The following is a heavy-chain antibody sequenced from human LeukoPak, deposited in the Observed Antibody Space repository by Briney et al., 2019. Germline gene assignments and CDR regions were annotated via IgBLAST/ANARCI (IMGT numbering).Heavy chain of an antibody. CDR3: GKGGRDSDY. V-gene: IGHV3-30*04. D-gene: IGHD5-12*01. CDR2: ISHDGSSK. CDR1: RFTFNTNT. J-gene: IGHJ4*02. Sequence: GGSLRLSCAASRFTFNTNTMHWVRQAPGKGLEWVAVISHDGSSKYYAHSVKGRLTISRDNSKSTVYLQLSTLRADDTAIYYCGKGGRDSDYWGQGTLVTVSS.